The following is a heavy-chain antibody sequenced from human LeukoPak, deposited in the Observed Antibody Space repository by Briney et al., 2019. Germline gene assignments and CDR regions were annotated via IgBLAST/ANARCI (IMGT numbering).Heavy chain of an antibody. CDR2: INPNSGGT. CDR1: GYTFTGYY. Sequence: ASVKVSCKASGYTFTGYYMHWVRQAPGQGLEWMGWINPNSGGTNYAQKLQGRVTMTRDTSISTAYMELSRLRSDDTAVYYCARGNGGYDKSFDYWGQGTLVTVSS. V-gene: IGHV1-2*02. D-gene: IGHD5-12*01. CDR3: ARGNGGYDKSFDY. J-gene: IGHJ4*02.